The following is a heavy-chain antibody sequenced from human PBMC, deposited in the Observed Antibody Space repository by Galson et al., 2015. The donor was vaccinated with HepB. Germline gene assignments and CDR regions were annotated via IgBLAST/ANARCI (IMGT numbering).Heavy chain of an antibody. V-gene: IGHV5-51*03. CDR3: ARFSGSAINWFDP. Sequence: QSGAEVKEPGESLKISCKGYAYTFSNYWIDWVRHMPGEGLEWMGTIYPGHSDTRYSPSFQGQVTISADKSISTAYLQWSSLKASDTAMYYCARFSGSAINWFDPWGQGTLVTVSS. J-gene: IGHJ5*02. D-gene: IGHD5-12*01. CDR2: IYPGHSDT. CDR1: AYTFSNYW.